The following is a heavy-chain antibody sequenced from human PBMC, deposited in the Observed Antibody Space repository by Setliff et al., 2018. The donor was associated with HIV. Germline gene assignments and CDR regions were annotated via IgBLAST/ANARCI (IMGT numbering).Heavy chain of an antibody. V-gene: IGHV1-3*01. CDR1: GYTFSTNA. Sequence: ASVKVSCKAFGYTFSTNAVHWVRQAPGQRLEWMGYINAGDDNTRYSEKFQGGVTITRDTSANTAYMELSSLRSEDTAVYYCARGSCSGCYLSDYWGLGTLVTVSS. CDR3: ARGSCSGCYLSDY. CDR2: INAGDDNT. J-gene: IGHJ4*02. D-gene: IGHD6-19*01.